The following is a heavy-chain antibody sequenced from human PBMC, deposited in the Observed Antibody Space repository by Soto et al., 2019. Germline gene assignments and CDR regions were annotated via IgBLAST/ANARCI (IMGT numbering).Heavy chain of an antibody. CDR3: AIRSMDSWYVDAFDF. D-gene: IGHD6-13*01. CDR1: AYTFTSYD. V-gene: IGHV1-8*01. Sequence: ASVKVSCKAAAYTFTSYDINWVRQATGQDFEWMGWMNPNNGNTAYAQKFQGRVTMTRDTSKSTAYMELSSLRSEDTAVYYCAIRSMDSWYVDAFDFWGQGSLVTGSS. CDR2: MNPNNGNT. J-gene: IGHJ3*01.